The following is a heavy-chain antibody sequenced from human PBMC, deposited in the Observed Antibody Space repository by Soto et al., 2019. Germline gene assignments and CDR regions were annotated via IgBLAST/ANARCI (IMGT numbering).Heavy chain of an antibody. V-gene: IGHV1-3*01. J-gene: IGHJ4*02. CDR1: GYTFTSYA. D-gene: IGHD6-25*01. CDR2: INAGNGNT. Sequence: ASVKVSCKASGYTFTSYAMHWVRQAPGQRLEWMGWINAGNGNTKYSQKFQGRVTITRDTSASTAYMELSSLRSEDTAVYYCARDRNSYSSAGGFDYWGQGTLVTVSS. CDR3: ARDRNSYSSAGGFDY.